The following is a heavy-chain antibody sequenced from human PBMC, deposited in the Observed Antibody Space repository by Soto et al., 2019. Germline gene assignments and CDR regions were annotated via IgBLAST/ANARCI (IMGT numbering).Heavy chain of an antibody. Sequence: GESLKISCKGSGYSFTSYWIAWVRQMPGKGLEWMGIIYPGDSDTRYSPSFQGQVTISADKSISTAYLQWSSLKASDTAMYYCARHDLESSSSRAEYYYYGMDVWGQGTTVTVSS. CDR2: IYPGDSDT. J-gene: IGHJ6*02. CDR3: ARHDLESSSSRAEYYYYGMDV. D-gene: IGHD6-13*01. V-gene: IGHV5-51*01. CDR1: GYSFTSYW.